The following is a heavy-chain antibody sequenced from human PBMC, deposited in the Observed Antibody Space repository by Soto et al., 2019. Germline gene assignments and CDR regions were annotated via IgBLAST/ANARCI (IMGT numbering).Heavy chain of an antibody. CDR1: GFTFDDYA. D-gene: IGHD3-3*01. Sequence: EVQLVESGGGLVQPGRSLRLSCAASGFTFDDYAMHWVRQAPGKGLEWGSGISWNSGSIGYADAVKGRFTISRESAKNSLYLQMNSLRAEDTALYYCAKGYDFWSGTIDYWGQGTLVTVSS. CDR2: ISWNSGSI. V-gene: IGHV3-9*01. J-gene: IGHJ4*02. CDR3: AKGYDFWSGTIDY.